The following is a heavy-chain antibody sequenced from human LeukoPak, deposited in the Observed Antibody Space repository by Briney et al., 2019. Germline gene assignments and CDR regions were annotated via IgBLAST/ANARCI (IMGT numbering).Heavy chain of an antibody. D-gene: IGHD2-2*02. CDR1: GGSISSYY. V-gene: IGHV4-4*07. Sequence: SETLSLTCTVSGGSISSYYWSWIRQPAGKGLEWIGRIYTSGSTNYNPSLKSRVTMSVDTSKNQFSLKLSSVTAADTAVYYCARGLGVVVPAAIPGVRDYYYMDVWGEGTTVTVSS. CDR3: ARGLGVVVPAAIPGVRDYYYMDV. CDR2: IYTSGST. J-gene: IGHJ6*03.